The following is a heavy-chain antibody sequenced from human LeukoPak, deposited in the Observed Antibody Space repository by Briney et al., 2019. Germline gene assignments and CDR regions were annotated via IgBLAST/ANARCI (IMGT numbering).Heavy chain of an antibody. V-gene: IGHV3-7*01. CDR1: GFTFTTYW. D-gene: IGHD1-1*01. CDR2: IKTDGSEK. Sequence: GGSLRLSCAASGFTFTTYWMSWVRQAPGKGLEWVANIKTDGSEKYYVDSVKGRFTISRDNAKNSLYLQMNSLRAEDTALYYCARENWTSDYWGRGTLVTVSS. J-gene: IGHJ4*02. CDR3: ARENWTSDY.